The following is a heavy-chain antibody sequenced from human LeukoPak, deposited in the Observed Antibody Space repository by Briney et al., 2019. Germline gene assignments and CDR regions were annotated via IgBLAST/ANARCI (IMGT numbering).Heavy chain of an antibody. V-gene: IGHV3-23*01. CDR3: AKDYAAMIYYNLDV. CDR1: GFTFSSYA. J-gene: IGHJ6*02. D-gene: IGHD5-18*01. CDR2: ITGSGGST. Sequence: GGSLRLSCAASGFTFSSYAMSWVRQAPRKGLEWVSAITGSGGSTYYADSVKGRFTISRDNSKNTLYLQMNSLRAEDTAVYYCAKDYAAMIYYNLDVWGQGTTVTVSS.